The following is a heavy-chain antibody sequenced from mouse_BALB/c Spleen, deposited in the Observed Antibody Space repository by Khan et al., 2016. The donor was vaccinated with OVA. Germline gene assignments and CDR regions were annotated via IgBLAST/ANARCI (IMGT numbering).Heavy chain of an antibody. Sequence: QVQLKESGPGLVAPSQSLSITCTVSGFSLTSYGVHWVRQPPGKGLEWLGIIWAGGSTNYNSALMSRLSISKDNSKSQVFVKMISLQTDDTAMYYCVRDHGNTYEYFDYWGQGTTLTVSS. V-gene: IGHV2-9*02. D-gene: IGHD1-1*01. J-gene: IGHJ2*01. CDR1: GFSLTSYG. CDR3: VRDHGNTYEYFDY. CDR2: IWAGGST.